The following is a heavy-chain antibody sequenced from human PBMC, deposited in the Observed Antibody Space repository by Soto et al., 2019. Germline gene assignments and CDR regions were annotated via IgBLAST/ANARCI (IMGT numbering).Heavy chain of an antibody. CDR3: ARDPKTSGGQHWAFNYFDS. CDR1: GFSFSISP. D-gene: IGHD7-27*01. V-gene: IGHV3-30-3*01. CDR2: ISYDGTNK. Sequence: GGSLRLSCAATGFSFSISPMHWVRQAPGKGPEWVALISYDGTNKFYADSVKGRFTISRDNSKSTLYLQVDSLRPEDAAVYYCARDPKTSGGQHWAFNYFDSWGQGTLVTVSS. J-gene: IGHJ4*02.